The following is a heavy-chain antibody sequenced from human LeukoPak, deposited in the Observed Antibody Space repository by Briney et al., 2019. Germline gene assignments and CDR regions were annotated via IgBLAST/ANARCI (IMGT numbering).Heavy chain of an antibody. V-gene: IGHV3-21*01. CDR1: GFTFSSYS. D-gene: IGHD6-19*01. CDR3: AKDLYSNGWYNYFDP. J-gene: IGHJ5*02. CDR2: ISSSSSYK. Sequence: KTGGSLRLSCAASGFTFSSYSMNWVRQVPGKGLEWVSCISSSSSYKYYADSAKGRFTISRDNSKNTLYLQVNSLRVEDTAVYYCAKDLYSNGWYNYFDPWGQGTLVTVSS.